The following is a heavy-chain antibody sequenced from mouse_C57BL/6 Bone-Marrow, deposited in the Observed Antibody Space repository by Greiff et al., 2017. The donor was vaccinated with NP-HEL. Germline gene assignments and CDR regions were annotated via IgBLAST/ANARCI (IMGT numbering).Heavy chain of an antibody. Sequence: QVQLQQSGAELARPGASVKLSCKASGYTFTSYGISWVKQRTGQGLEWIGEIYPRSGNTYYNEKFKGKATLTADKSSSTAYMELRSLTSEYSAVYFCARSYYYGSSPNQPNFDYWGQGTTLTVSS. D-gene: IGHD1-1*01. J-gene: IGHJ2*01. CDR1: GYTFTSYG. CDR2: IYPRSGNT. V-gene: IGHV1-81*01. CDR3: ARSYYYGSSPNQPNFDY.